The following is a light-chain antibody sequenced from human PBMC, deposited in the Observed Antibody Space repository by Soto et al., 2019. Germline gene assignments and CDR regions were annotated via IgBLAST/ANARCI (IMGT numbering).Light chain of an antibody. J-gene: IGLJ1*01. CDR2: DVT. V-gene: IGLV2-14*03. Sequence: QYVLTQPASVSGSPGQSITISCTGTSSDIGGYNYVSWYRQHPGNAPKLLIYDVTHRPAGVSSRFSGSKSGSTASLTISGLQADDEADYFCTSYTGTTTLYVFGTGTKLTVL. CDR1: SSDIGGYNY. CDR3: TSYTGTTTLYV.